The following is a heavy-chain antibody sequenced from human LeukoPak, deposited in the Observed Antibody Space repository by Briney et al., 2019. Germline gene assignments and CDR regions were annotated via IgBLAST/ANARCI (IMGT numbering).Heavy chain of an antibody. V-gene: IGHV3-23*01. J-gene: IGHJ4*02. CDR3: AKEPREWELPDS. CDR1: GFTFSSHG. CDR2: ISGSGDNT. Sequence: PGGSLRLSCAASGFTFSSHGMSWVRQAPGKGLEWVSTISGSGDNTYYADSVKGRFTISRDNSKNTLYLQMNSLRPEDTAVYYCAKEPREWELPDSWGQGTLVAVSS. D-gene: IGHD1-26*01.